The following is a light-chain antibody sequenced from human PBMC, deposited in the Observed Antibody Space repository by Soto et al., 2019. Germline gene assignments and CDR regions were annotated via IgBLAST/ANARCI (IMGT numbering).Light chain of an antibody. Sequence: EIVLTQSPATLSLSPGERATLSCRASQSVSSYLAWYQQKPGQAPRLLIYDASNRATGIPARFSGSGSGTDFTLTISRLEPEDSAVYYCQQHNQWPITFGQGTRLEIK. J-gene: IGKJ5*01. V-gene: IGKV3-11*01. CDR2: DAS. CDR3: QQHNQWPIT. CDR1: QSVSSY.